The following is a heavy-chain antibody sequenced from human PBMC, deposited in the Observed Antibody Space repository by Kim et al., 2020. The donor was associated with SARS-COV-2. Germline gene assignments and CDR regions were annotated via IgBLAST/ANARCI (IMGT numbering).Heavy chain of an antibody. CDR2: ISYDGSNK. D-gene: IGHD5-12*01. V-gene: IGHV3-30*18. CDR3: AKGAYGGRLFDY. J-gene: IGHJ4*02. Sequence: GGSLRLSCAASGFTFSSYGMHWVRQAPGKGLEWVAVISYDGSNKYYADSVKGRFTISRDNSKNTLYLQMNSLRAEDTAVYYCAKGAYGGRLFDYWGQGTLVTVSS. CDR1: GFTFSSYG.